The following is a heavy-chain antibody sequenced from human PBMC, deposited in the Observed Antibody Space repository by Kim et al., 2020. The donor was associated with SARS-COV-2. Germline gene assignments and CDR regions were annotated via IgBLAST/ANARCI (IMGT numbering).Heavy chain of an antibody. Sequence: YAQRLQARLPITTDSSTSTAYLELWRLRSDDTAVYYCARIAGVVGAHFDCWGQGTLVTVSS. D-gene: IGHD1-26*01. V-gene: IGHV1-18*01. CDR3: ARIAGVVGAHFDC. J-gene: IGHJ4*02.